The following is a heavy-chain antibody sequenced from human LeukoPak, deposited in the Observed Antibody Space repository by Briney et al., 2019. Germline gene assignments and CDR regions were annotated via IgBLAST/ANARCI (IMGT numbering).Heavy chain of an antibody. CDR3: ARDVATRPDY. D-gene: IGHD6-6*01. J-gene: IGHJ4*02. V-gene: IGHV3-30*01. Sequence: GRSLRLSCVGSGFTFMSDSMHWVRQAPGKGLEWVAIISYDGSHKYYADSVKGRFTISRDNSKNTLYLQMNSLRPEAPAVYHCARDVATRPDYWGQGTLVTVSS. CDR2: ISYDGSHK. CDR1: GFTFMSDS.